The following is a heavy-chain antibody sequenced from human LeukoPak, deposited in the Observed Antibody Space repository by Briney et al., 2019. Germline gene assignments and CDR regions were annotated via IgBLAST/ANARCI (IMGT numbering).Heavy chain of an antibody. CDR2: IYPGDSDT. CDR3: ARREDYGGTTPRDYYYYGMDV. Sequence: GESLKISCKGSGYSFTSYWIGWVRQMPGKGLEWMGIIYPGDSDTRYSPSFQGQVTISADKSISTAYLQCSSLKASDTAMYYCARREDYGGTTPRDYYYYGMDVWGQGTTVTVSS. CDR1: GYSFTSYW. D-gene: IGHD4-23*01. V-gene: IGHV5-51*01. J-gene: IGHJ6*02.